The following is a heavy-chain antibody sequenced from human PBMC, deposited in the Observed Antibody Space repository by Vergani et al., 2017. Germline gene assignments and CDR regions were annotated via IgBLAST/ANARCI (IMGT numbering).Heavy chain of an antibody. CDR1: GFTFSRYW. D-gene: IGHD6-6*01. CDR3: AKSGFVGAFET. Sequence: EVQLVESGGELVQPGGSLRLSCAASGFTFSRYWMAWVRQAPGKGLEWVANIKQDGSEKYYVDSVKGRFTISRDNAKNSLHLHMSSLRVEDTAVYFCAKSGFVGAFETWGQGTMVTVSS. V-gene: IGHV3-7*01. CDR2: IKQDGSEK. J-gene: IGHJ3*02.